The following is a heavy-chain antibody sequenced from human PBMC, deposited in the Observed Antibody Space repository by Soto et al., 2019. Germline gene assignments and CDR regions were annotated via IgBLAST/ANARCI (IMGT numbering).Heavy chain of an antibody. V-gene: IGHV2-5*02. J-gene: IGHJ4*02. Sequence: QITLKESGPTLVRPTQTLTLTCALSGFSLSTSGLGVGCIRQPPGKALEWLAVIYWDDSKHYSPSLRGRLTIITVTSKNKVVLAITNMDPMDTGTYYCAHKGTEDWPLDYWGQGTLVTVSS. CDR1: GFSLSTSGLG. CDR2: IYWDDSK. D-gene: IGHD1-1*01. CDR3: AHKGTEDWPLDY.